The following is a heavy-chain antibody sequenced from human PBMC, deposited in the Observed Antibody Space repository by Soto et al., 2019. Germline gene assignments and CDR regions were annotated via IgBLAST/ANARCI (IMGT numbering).Heavy chain of an antibody. CDR1: GFTFSSYS. J-gene: IGHJ3*02. CDR2: ISSSSSYI. V-gene: IGHV3-21*01. CDR3: ARADASDAFDI. Sequence: GGSLRLSCAASGFTFSSYSMNWVRQAPGKGLEWVSSISSSSSYIYYADSVKGRFTISRDNAKNPLYLQMNSLRAEDTAVYYCARADASDAFDIWGQGTMVTVSS.